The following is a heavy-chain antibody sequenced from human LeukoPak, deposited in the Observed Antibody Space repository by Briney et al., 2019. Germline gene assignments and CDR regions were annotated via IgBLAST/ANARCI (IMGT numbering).Heavy chain of an antibody. Sequence: PWGSLRLSCVDSGLSFNTYAMHCVRQAPGKGLEWVAAISYDGSYTYYRDSVRGRFTISRDNSKNTMYLQMNSLRAEDTAMYYCARALDVWGKGTTVTVSS. CDR1: GLSFNTYA. CDR3: ARALDV. J-gene: IGHJ6*04. V-gene: IGHV3-30*04. CDR2: ISYDGSYT.